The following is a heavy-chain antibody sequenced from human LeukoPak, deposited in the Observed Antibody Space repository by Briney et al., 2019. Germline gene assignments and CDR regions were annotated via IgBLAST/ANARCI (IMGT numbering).Heavy chain of an antibody. Sequence: SETLSLTCTVSGGSISSGGFYWNWIRQHPGKGLEWIGYMYNSGSTYYNPSLRSRATISADTSKNQFSLKLNSVTAADTAMYYCARVMEGDYGAMDVWGQGTTVTVFS. J-gene: IGHJ6*02. V-gene: IGHV4-31*03. CDR1: GGSISSGGFY. CDR2: MYNSGST. CDR3: ARVMEGDYGAMDV. D-gene: IGHD3-3*01.